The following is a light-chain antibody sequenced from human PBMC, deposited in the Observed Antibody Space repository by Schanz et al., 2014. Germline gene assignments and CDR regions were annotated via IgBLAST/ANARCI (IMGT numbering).Light chain of an antibody. CDR1: QSVRSN. J-gene: IGKJ3*01. CDR2: GAS. Sequence: EIVLTQSPDTLSLSPGERATLSCRASQSVRSNLAWYQHKPGQAPRLLIYGASTRATGIPARFSGSGSGTEFTLTISSLQSEDVAVYYCQQYSRWPLFGPGTAVDIK. V-gene: IGKV3-15*01. CDR3: QQYSRWPL.